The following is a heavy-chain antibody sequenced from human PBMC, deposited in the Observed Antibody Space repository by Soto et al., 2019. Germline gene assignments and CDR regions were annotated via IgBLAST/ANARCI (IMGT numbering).Heavy chain of an antibody. CDR2: MNPNGGNT. Sequence: ASVKISCHSCGYSLTTYEINCVLQAHGQGLDWMGWMNPNGGNTGYAQKFQGRVTMTRNISINTAYMEVRSSVTAADTAVYYCARDHAYLSGDRGYYYYYYGMDVWVQGTTVTVSS. CDR3: ARDHAYLSGDRGYYYYYYGMDV. J-gene: IGHJ6*02. D-gene: IGHD5-12*01. CDR1: GYSLTTYE. V-gene: IGHV1-8*01.